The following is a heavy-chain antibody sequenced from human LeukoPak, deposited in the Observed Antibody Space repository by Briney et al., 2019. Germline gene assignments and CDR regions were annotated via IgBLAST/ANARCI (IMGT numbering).Heavy chain of an antibody. CDR2: ISDSGGNP. CDR1: GFTFSSYA. Sequence: GGPLRLPCATSGFTFSSYAMTWVRQAPGKGLEWVSGISDSGGNPYYADSVKGRFTISRDNSKNTLYLQMNSLRAEDMAVYYCAKLRYSGSLKGAFDIWGQGTMVTVSS. CDR3: AKLRYSGSLKGAFDI. D-gene: IGHD1-26*01. J-gene: IGHJ3*02. V-gene: IGHV3-23*01.